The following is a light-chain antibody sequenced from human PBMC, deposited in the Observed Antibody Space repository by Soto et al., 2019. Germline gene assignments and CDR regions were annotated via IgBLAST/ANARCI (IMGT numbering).Light chain of an antibody. Sequence: QSVLTQPRSVSGSPGQSVTLSCTGTSSDVGGYNYVSWYQQHPGKAPKLMIYEVSKRPSGVPDRFSGSKSSNTASLTISGLQADDEADYYCCSYAGSYTFWVFGGGTKVTVL. CDR1: SSDVGGYNY. J-gene: IGLJ3*02. V-gene: IGLV2-11*01. CDR2: EVS. CDR3: CSYAGSYTFWV.